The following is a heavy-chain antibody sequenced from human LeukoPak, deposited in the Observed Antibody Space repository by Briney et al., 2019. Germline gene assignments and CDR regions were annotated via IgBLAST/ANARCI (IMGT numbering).Heavy chain of an antibody. V-gene: IGHV3-23*01. CDR2: IGAGGTFT. CDR1: GFTFSSYA. CDR3: AKGEYAYSTFDY. Sequence: GGSLRLSCTASGFTFSSYAMNWVRQAPGKGLEWVSGIGAGGTFTYYADSVKGRFTIFRDNSRNTLYLQMNSLRADDTAVYYCAKGEYAYSTFDYWGQGTLVTVSS. J-gene: IGHJ4*02. D-gene: IGHD4-11*01.